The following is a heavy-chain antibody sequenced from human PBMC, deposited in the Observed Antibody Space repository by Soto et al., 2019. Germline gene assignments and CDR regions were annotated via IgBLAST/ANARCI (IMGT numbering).Heavy chain of an antibody. J-gene: IGHJ6*02. Sequence: GGSLRLSCAASGFTFSNAWMNWVRQAPGKGLEWVGRIKSKTDGGTTDYAAPVKGRFTISRNDSKNTLYLQMNSLKTEDTAVYYCTKDQVLMYGRIAAAGTYGRYYYYGMDVWGQGTTVTVSS. V-gene: IGHV3-15*07. CDR2: IKSKTDGGTT. CDR1: GFTFSNAW. D-gene: IGHD6-13*01. CDR3: TKDQVLMYGRIAAAGTYGRYYYYGMDV.